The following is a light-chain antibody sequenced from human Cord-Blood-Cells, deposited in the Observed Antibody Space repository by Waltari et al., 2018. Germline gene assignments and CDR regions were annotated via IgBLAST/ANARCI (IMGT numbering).Light chain of an antibody. CDR3: QQRSNWPPFT. Sequence: EIVLTQSPATLSFSPGERATLSCRASQSVSSYFAWYQQKPGQAPRLLIFDASNSATGIPARFSGSGSGTDFTLTISSLEPEDFAVYYCQQRSNWPPFTFGPGTKVDIK. CDR2: DAS. CDR1: QSVSSY. J-gene: IGKJ3*01. V-gene: IGKV3-11*01.